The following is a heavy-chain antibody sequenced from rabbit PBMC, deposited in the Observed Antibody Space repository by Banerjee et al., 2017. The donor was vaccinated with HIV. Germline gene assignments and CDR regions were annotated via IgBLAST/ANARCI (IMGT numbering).Heavy chain of an antibody. D-gene: IGHD4-2*01. Sequence: QEQLEESGGDLVKPEGSLTLTCTASGFSFSNKYVMSWVRQAPGKGLEWIACINTISGDTVYATWAKGRFTISKASWTTVTLQMTSLTAADTATYFCARRADYAGGGNFNLWGPGTLVTVS. CDR1: GFSFSNKYV. V-gene: IGHV1S45*01. CDR3: ARRADYAGGGNFNL. CDR2: INTISGDT. J-gene: IGHJ4*01.